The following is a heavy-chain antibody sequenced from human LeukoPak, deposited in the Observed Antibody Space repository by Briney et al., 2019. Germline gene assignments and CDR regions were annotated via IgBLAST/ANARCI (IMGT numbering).Heavy chain of an antibody. V-gene: IGHV4-31*03. CDR2: IYYSGST. J-gene: IGHJ3*02. CDR1: GGSISSGGYY. Sequence: PSETLSLTCTVSGGSISSGGYYWSWIRQHPGKGLEWIGYIYYSGSTYYNPSLKSRVTISVDTFKNQFSLKLSSVTAADTAVYYCARERTYYDSSGQGDAFDIWGQGTMVTVSS. D-gene: IGHD3-22*01. CDR3: ARERTYYDSSGQGDAFDI.